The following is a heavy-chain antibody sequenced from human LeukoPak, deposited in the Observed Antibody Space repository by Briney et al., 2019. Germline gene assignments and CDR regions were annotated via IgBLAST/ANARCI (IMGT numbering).Heavy chain of an antibody. CDR3: ARVSPVPAAISH. CDR2: IYSGGST. J-gene: IGHJ4*02. V-gene: IGHV3-53*01. CDR1: GFTVSSNY. D-gene: IGHD2-2*01. Sequence: GGSLRLSCAASGFTVSSNYMSWVRQAPGKGLEWVSVIYSGGSTYYADSVKGRFTISRDNSKNTLYLQMNSLRAEDTAVYYCARVSPVPAAISHWGQGTLVTVSS.